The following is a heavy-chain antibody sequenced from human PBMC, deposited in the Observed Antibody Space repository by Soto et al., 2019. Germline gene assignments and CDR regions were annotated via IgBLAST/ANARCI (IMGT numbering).Heavy chain of an antibody. CDR3: AKDEVRTPSLYAMDV. V-gene: IGHV3-30*18. CDR2: ISYDGSNR. Sequence: QVQLMESGGGVVQPGRSLRLSCAASGFTFSTYGIHWVRQAPGKGLEWVALISYDGSNRNSADSVKGRFTISRDNSKNTLYLQMNSLRVEDTAVYYCAKDEVRTPSLYAMDVG. CDR1: GFTFSTYG. D-gene: IGHD3-10*01. J-gene: IGHJ6*01.